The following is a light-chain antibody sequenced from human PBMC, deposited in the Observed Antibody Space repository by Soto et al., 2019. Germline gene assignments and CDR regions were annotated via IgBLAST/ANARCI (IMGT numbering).Light chain of an antibody. Sequence: DIVLTQSPVTLSLSPGERATLSCRASQSVSSSYLAWYQQKPGQAPRLLIYGASSRATGIPDRFSGSGSGTDFTLTISRLEPEDFAAYYCQQYGSPPWTFGQGTKVEIK. CDR1: QSVSSSY. V-gene: IGKV3-20*01. J-gene: IGKJ1*01. CDR2: GAS. CDR3: QQYGSPPWT.